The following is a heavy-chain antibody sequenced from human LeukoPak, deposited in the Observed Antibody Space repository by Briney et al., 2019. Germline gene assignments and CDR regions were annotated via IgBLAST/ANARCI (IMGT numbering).Heavy chain of an antibody. CDR3: AREPDA. V-gene: IGHV4-39*07. CDR2: VHHTGRA. CDR1: GDSISGSNYH. Sequence: SETLSLTCTVSGDSISGSNYHWGWIRQPPGKGLEWLGTVHHTGRAFYNPSLRGRTTVSVDTSKNEFSLKLTSVTAADTAVYCCAREPDAWGQGILVIVS. J-gene: IGHJ5*02.